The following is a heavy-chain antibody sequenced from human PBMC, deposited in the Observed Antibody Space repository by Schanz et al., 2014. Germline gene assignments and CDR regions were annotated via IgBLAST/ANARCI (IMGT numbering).Heavy chain of an antibody. CDR1: GFTFSSYA. CDR2: ISGSGGDT. D-gene: IGHD5-18*01. J-gene: IGHJ4*02. Sequence: EVQLLESGGGLVQPGGSLRLSCAASGFTFSSYAMSWVRQAPGKGLEWVSAISGSGGDTYYADSVKGRFTISRDNSKNTLYLQMNSLRSEDTAVYYCARDRVYSYGLPADYWGQGTLVTVSS. CDR3: ARDRVYSYGLPADY. V-gene: IGHV3-23*01.